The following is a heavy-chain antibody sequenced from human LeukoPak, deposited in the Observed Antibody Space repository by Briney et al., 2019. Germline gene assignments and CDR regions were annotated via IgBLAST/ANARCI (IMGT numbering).Heavy chain of an antibody. CDR3: ARVGSCSSISCYYYYYYMDV. CDR1: GYTFTSYG. J-gene: IGHJ6*03. D-gene: IGHD2-2*01. CDR2: ISAYNGNT. V-gene: IGHV1-18*01. Sequence: ASVKVSCKASGYTFTSYGISWVRQAPGQGLEWMGWISAYNGNTNYAQKLQGRVTMTTDTSTSTAYMELGSLRSDDTAVYYCARVGSCSSISCYYYYYYMDVWGKGTTVTVSS.